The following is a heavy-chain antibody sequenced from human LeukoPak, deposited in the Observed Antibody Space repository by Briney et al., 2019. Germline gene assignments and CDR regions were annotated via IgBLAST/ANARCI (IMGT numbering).Heavy chain of an antibody. J-gene: IGHJ4*02. D-gene: IGHD3-22*01. V-gene: IGHV4-31*11. CDR2: IYYSGST. CDR1: GGSISSGGYY. CDR3: ARVPPYYYDSSGYYTGTHFDY. Sequence: TSGTLSLTCAVSGGSISSGGYYWSWIRQHPGKGLEWIGYIYYSGSTYYNPSLKSRVTISVDTSKNQFSLKLSSVTAADTAVYYCARVPPYYYDSSGYYTGTHFDYWGQGTLVTVSS.